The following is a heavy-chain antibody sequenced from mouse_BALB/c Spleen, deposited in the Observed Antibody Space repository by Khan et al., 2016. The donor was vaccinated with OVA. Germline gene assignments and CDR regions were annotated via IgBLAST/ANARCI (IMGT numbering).Heavy chain of an antibody. Sequence: EVQLQESGPGLVKPSQSLSLTCSVTGYSITSGYFWNWIRQFPGNNLEWMGYIRYDGNSDYNPSLKNRISNTRDTSKNQFFLKLNSVTPEDTATYYCARGGSSGPAWFTYWGQGTLVTVSA. D-gene: IGHD3-1*01. V-gene: IGHV3-6*02. CDR3: ARGGSSGPAWFTY. CDR1: GYSITSGYF. CDR2: IRYDGNS. J-gene: IGHJ3*01.